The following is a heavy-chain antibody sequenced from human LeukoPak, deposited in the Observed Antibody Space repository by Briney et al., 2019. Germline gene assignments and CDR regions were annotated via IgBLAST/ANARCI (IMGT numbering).Heavy chain of an antibody. CDR3: AKDRAYSSSWYDY. J-gene: IGHJ4*02. V-gene: IGHV3-23*01. CDR1: GFTFSSYA. CDR2: ISGSGGST. D-gene: IGHD6-13*01. Sequence: GGSLRLSCAASGFTFSSYATSWVRQAPGKGLEWVSGISGSGGSTYYADSVKGRFTISRDNSKNTLFLQMNSLRAEDTAVYYCAKDRAYSSSWYDYWGQGTLVTVSS.